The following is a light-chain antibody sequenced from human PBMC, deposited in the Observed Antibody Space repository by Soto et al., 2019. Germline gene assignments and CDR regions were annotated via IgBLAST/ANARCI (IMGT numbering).Light chain of an antibody. CDR1: SSDVGGYNS. CDR3: SSYTSSSTDV. V-gene: IGLV2-14*03. J-gene: IGLJ1*01. Sequence: QSALTQPASVSGSPGQSITISCTGTSSDVGGYNSVSWYQHHPGKAPKLMIYNVSNRPSGVSNRFSGSKSGNTASLTISGLQAEDEADYYCSSYTSSSTDVFGTGTKLTVL. CDR2: NVS.